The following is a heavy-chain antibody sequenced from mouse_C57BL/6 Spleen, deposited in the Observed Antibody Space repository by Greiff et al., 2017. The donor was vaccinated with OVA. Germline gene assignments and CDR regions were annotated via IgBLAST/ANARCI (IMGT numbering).Heavy chain of an antibody. Sequence: VQLQQSGPELVKPGASVTISCKASGYAFSSSWMNWVKQRPGKGLEWIGRFYPGDGDTTYNGKFKGKATLTADKSSSTAYMQLSSLTSEDSAVYFCARDDPLNYYGSSYRAMDYWGQGTSVTVSS. V-gene: IGHV1-82*01. CDR1: GYAFSSSW. CDR2: FYPGDGDT. J-gene: IGHJ4*01. CDR3: ARDDPLNYYGSSYRAMDY. D-gene: IGHD1-1*01.